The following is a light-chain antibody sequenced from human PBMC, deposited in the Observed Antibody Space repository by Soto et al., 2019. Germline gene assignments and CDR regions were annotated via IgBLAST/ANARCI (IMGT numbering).Light chain of an antibody. Sequence: QSVLTQPPSASGSPGQSVTISCTGSSSDVGDYNYVSWYQQPPGKAPKLMIYEVSKRPSGVPDRFSGSKSGNTASPTVSGLQAEHEADSYCSSYAGSKTYVISGGGTKVTVL. V-gene: IGLV2-8*01. CDR2: EVS. CDR3: SSYAGSKTYVI. CDR1: SSDVGDYNY. J-gene: IGLJ2*01.